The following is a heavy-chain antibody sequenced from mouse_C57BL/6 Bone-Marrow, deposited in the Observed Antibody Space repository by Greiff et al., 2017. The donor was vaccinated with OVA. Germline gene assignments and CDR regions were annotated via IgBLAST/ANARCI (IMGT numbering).Heavy chain of an antibody. D-gene: IGHD2-5*01. V-gene: IGHV2-2*01. Sequence: QVQLQQSGPGLVQPSQSLSITCTVSGFSLTSYGVHWVRQSPGKGLEWLGVIWSGGSTDYNAAFISRLSISKDNSKSQVFFKMNSLQADDTAIYYCARTDSNLLNFDYWGQGTTLTVSS. J-gene: IGHJ2*01. CDR2: IWSGGST. CDR3: ARTDSNLLNFDY. CDR1: GFSLTSYG.